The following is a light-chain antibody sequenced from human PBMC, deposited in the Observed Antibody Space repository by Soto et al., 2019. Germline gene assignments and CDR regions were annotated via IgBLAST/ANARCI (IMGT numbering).Light chain of an antibody. V-gene: IGKV1-5*01. J-gene: IGKJ1*01. CDR2: DVL. CDR1: QSVSNW. CDR3: QQYDSYSWT. Sequence: DIQMTQSPSTLSASVGERVTITCRASQSVSNWLAWYQQKPGKAPNLLIYDVLSLESGVPSRFSGSGSGTEFILTISSLQPDGFATYYYQQYDSYSWTFGQGKKVEMK.